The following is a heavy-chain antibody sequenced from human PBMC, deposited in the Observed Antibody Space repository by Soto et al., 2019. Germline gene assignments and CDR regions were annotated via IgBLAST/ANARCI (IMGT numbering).Heavy chain of an antibody. Sequence: QVQLVQSGAEVKKPGASVKVSCKASGYTFTSYGISWVRQAPGQGLEWMGWISAYNGNTNYAQKLQGRVTMTTDTATSTAYMELRSLRSDDTAVYYCARDGYNYFGLGDYYYYGMDVWGQGTTVTVSS. J-gene: IGHJ6*02. CDR1: GYTFTSYG. CDR2: ISAYNGNT. V-gene: IGHV1-18*01. CDR3: ARDGYNYFGLGDYYYYGMDV. D-gene: IGHD5-12*01.